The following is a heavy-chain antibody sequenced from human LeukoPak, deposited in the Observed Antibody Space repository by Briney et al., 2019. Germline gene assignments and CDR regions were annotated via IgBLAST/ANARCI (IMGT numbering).Heavy chain of an antibody. Sequence: GESLKISCRSSGYSFINYYIGWVRQVPGKGLEWMGVIYPGGSDNTYSPSFRGQVVFSADRSTTTVYLPLPSLQASDTAIYYCARQYSSGWFRHFDYWGQGTLITVSS. CDR3: ARQYSSGWFRHFDY. CDR2: IYPGGSDN. J-gene: IGHJ4*01. CDR1: GYSFINYY. V-gene: IGHV5-51*01. D-gene: IGHD3-22*01.